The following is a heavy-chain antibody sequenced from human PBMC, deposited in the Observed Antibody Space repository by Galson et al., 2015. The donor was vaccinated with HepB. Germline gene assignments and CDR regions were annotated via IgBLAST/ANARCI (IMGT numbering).Heavy chain of an antibody. CDR3: ARDKEAYYDSSGYLNWFDP. J-gene: IGHJ5*02. V-gene: IGHV6-1*01. Sequence: CAISGDSVSSNSAAWNWIRQSPSRGLERLGRTYYRSKWCNDYAVSVKSRITINPDTSKNQFSLQLNSVTPEDTAVYYCARDKEAYYDSSGYLNWFDPWGQGTLVTVSS. CDR1: GDSVSSNSAA. D-gene: IGHD3-22*01. CDR2: TYYRSKWCN.